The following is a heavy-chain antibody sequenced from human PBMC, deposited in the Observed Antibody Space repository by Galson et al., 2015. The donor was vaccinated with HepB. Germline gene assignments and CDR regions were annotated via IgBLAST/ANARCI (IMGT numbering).Heavy chain of an antibody. CDR1: GFSLTTSGMC. CDR2: IDWDDDK. D-gene: IGHD1-1*01. V-gene: IGHV2-70*11. Sequence: PALVKPTQTLTLTCTFSGFSLTTSGMCVSWIRQPPGKALEWLARIDWDDDKYYSTSRKTRLTISKDTSKNQVVLTMTNMDPVDTATYYCARIPNDYNDAFDMWGQGTMVTVSS. J-gene: IGHJ3*02. CDR3: ARIPNDYNDAFDM.